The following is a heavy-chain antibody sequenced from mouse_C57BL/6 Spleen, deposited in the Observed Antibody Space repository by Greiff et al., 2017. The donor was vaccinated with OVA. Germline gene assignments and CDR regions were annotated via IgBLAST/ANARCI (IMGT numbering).Heavy chain of an antibody. V-gene: IGHV5-16*01. J-gene: IGHJ1*03. CDR3: AREELTGTPYWYFDV. Sequence: DVMLVESEGGLVQPGSSMKLSCTASGFTFSDYYMAWVRQVPEKGLEWVANINYDGSSTYYLDSLKSRFIISRDNAKNILYLQMSSLKSEDTATYYCAREELTGTPYWYFDVWGTGTTVTVSS. CDR1: GFTFSDYY. D-gene: IGHD4-1*01. CDR2: INYDGSST.